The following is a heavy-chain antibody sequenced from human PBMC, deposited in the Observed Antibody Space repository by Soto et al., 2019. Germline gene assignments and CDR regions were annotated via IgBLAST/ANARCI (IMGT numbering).Heavy chain of an antibody. D-gene: IGHD6-19*01. CDR1: GFTFSSYA. V-gene: IGHV3-30-3*01. CDR3: ARDGWQWLPPWY. Sequence: GGSLRLSCAASGFTFSSYAMHWVRQAPGKGLEWVAVISYDGSNKYYADSVKGRFTISRDNSKNTLYLQMNSLRAEDTAVYYCARDGWQWLPPWYWGQGTPVTVSS. J-gene: IGHJ4*02. CDR2: ISYDGSNK.